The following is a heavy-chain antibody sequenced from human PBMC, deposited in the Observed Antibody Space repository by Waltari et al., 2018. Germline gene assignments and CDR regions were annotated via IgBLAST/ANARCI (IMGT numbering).Heavy chain of an antibody. CDR2: MNWRCGSK. D-gene: IGHD4-17*01. CDR1: GFTFDDYG. V-gene: IGHV3-20*04. CDR3: ARERGTVTTNYFDY. J-gene: IGHJ4*02. Sequence: EVQLVESGGGVVRPGGSLRLSCAASGFTFDDYGMNWVRHAPGKGLAWVSGMNWRCGSKGYADSVKGRFTISRDNAKNSLYLQMNSLRAEDTALYYCARERGTVTTNYFDYWGQGTLVTVSS.